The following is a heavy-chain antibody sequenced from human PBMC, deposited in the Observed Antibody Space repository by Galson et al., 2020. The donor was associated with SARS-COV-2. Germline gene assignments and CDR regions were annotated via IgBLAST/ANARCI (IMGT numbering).Heavy chain of an antibody. CDR1: GFTLSRNY. J-gene: IGHJ3*02. Sequence: GESLKISCAASGFTLSRNYMSWVRQAPGKGLEWVSIIYAGGTTYYTDSVKGRFIISRDASKNTLYLQMNSLTAEDTAVYYCASLAGPRAEVVVNAFDIWGQGTMVTVSS. V-gene: IGHV3-66*01. D-gene: IGHD2-21*01. CDR2: IYAGGTT. CDR3: ASLAGPRAEVVVNAFDI.